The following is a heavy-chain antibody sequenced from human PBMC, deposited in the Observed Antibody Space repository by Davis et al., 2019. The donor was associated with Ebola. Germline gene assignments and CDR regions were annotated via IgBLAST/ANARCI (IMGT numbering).Heavy chain of an antibody. V-gene: IGHV3-30-3*01. D-gene: IGHD3-3*01. CDR1: GFTFSSYA. CDR3: ARAGPDYDFWSGQYYGMDV. J-gene: IGHJ6*04. Sequence: PGGSLRLSCAASGFTFSSYAMHWVRQAPGKGLEWVAVISYDGSNKYYADSVKGRFTISRDNSKNTLYLQMNSLRAEDTAVYYCARAGPDYDFWSGQYYGMDVWGKGTTVTVSS. CDR2: ISYDGSNK.